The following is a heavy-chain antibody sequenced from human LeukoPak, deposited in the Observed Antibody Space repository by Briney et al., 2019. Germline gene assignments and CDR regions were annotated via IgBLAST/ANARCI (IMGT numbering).Heavy chain of an antibody. Sequence: GGSLRLSCAASGFTFSDHCMDWVRQAPGKGLEWVGRTRNKANSYTTEYAASVKGRFTISRDDPRKSLYLQMNSLKTEDTAVYYCARESGGGVLGYFDLWGRGTLVSVSS. CDR1: GFTFSDHC. J-gene: IGHJ2*01. D-gene: IGHD3-10*01. V-gene: IGHV3-72*01. CDR3: ARESGGGVLGYFDL. CDR2: TRNKANSYTT.